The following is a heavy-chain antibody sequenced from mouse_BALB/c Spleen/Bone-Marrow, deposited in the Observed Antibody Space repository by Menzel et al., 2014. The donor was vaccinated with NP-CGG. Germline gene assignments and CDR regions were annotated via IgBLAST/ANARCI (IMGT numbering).Heavy chain of an antibody. CDR1: GFDFSRYW. D-gene: IGHD1-2*01. Sequence: EVKVVESGGGLVQPGGSLKLSCAASGFDFSRYWMSWVRQAPGKGLEWIGEINPDSSTINYTPSLKDKFIISRDNAKNTLYLQMGKVRSEDTALYYCARQGYYGYTDYWGQGTTLTVSS. CDR3: ARQGYYGYTDY. V-gene: IGHV4-1*02. J-gene: IGHJ2*01. CDR2: INPDSSTI.